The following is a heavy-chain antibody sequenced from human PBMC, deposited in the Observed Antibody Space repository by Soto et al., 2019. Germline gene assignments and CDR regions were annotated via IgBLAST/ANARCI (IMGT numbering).Heavy chain of an antibody. D-gene: IGHD3-22*01. CDR1: GYSFTSYW. Sequence: PGESLKISCKGSGYSFTSYWIGWVRQTPGKGLEWMGIIYPGESDTRYSPSFQGHVTISADKSITTANLQWSSLKASDTTMYYCARHPLSYYDSSGYAFDIWGQGTMVTVSS. J-gene: IGHJ3*02. V-gene: IGHV5-51*01. CDR2: IYPGESDT. CDR3: ARHPLSYYDSSGYAFDI.